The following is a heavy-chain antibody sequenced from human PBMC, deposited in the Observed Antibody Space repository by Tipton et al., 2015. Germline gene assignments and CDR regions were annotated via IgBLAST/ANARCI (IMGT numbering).Heavy chain of an antibody. CDR2: IYSSATT. J-gene: IGHJ4*02. D-gene: IGHD5-12*01. Sequence: TLSLTCTVSGGSVNIGPYYWSWVRQSPGKGLEWIGYIYSSATTSYSSALRSRVTISMDTSKNQFSLNLRSVTAADTAVYFCAKTHGAYDWYLDQWGQGTLVTVSS. CDR3: AKTHGAYDWYLDQ. CDR1: GGSVNIGPYY. V-gene: IGHV4-61*01.